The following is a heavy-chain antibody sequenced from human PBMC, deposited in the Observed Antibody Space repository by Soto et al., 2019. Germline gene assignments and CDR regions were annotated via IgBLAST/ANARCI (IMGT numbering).Heavy chain of an antibody. CDR3: AKDQKAASILRQWDTFDI. J-gene: IGHJ3*02. CDR1: GFTFSSYA. D-gene: IGHD2-2*01. V-gene: IGHV3-23*01. Sequence: EVQLLESGGGLVQPGGSLRLSCAASGFTFSSYAMSWVRQAPGKGLEWVSAISGSGGSTYYADSVKGRFTISRDNAKNTLYLQMNSLRAEDTAVYYCAKDQKAASILRQWDTFDIWCQGTMVTVSS. CDR2: ISGSGGST.